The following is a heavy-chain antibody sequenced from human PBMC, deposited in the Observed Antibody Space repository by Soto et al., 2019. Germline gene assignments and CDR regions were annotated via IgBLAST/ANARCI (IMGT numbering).Heavy chain of an antibody. CDR2: IYHSGST. Sequence: PSETLSLTCAVSGGSISSSNWWSWVRQPPGKGLEWIGEIYHSGSTNYNPSLKSRVTISVDKSKNQFSLKLSSVTAADTAVYYCARVLSFGETSYYYYGMDVWGQGTTVTVSS. CDR3: ARVLSFGETSYYYYGMDV. D-gene: IGHD3-10*01. CDR1: GGSISSSNW. V-gene: IGHV4-4*02. J-gene: IGHJ6*02.